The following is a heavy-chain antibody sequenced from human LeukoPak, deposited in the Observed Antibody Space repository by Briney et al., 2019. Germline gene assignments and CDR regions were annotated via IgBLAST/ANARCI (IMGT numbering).Heavy chain of an antibody. CDR1: GFTFSSYA. V-gene: IGHV3-23*01. D-gene: IGHD4-17*01. CDR3: ARVGRVTTPRYSDY. Sequence: PGGSLRLSCAASGFTFSSYAMSWVRQAPGKGLEWVSAISGSGGSTYYADSVKGRFTISRDNSKNTLYLQMNSLRAEDTAVYYCARVGRVTTPRYSDYWGQGTLVTVSS. J-gene: IGHJ4*02. CDR2: ISGSGGST.